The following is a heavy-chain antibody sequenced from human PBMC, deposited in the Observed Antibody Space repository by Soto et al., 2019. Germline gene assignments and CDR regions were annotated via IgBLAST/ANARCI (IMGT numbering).Heavy chain of an antibody. J-gene: IGHJ6*02. CDR1: GGTFSSYA. CDR3: ARHDCISTSCYYYYYYGMDV. V-gene: IGHV1-69*13. Sequence: GASVKVSCKASGGTFSSYAISWVRQAPGQGLEWMGGIIPIFGTANYAQKLQGRVTITADESTSTAYMELSSLRSEDTAVYYCARHDCISTSCYYYYYYGMDVWGQGTTVTVSS. CDR2: IIPIFGTA. D-gene: IGHD2-2*01.